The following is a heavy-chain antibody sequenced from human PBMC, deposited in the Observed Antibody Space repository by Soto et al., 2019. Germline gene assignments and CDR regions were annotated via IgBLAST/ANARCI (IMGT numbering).Heavy chain of an antibody. D-gene: IGHD5-12*01. J-gene: IGHJ6*03. CDR1: KFALNTYW. CDR3: AGGTDIVMGPDYYYHLDG. V-gene: IGHV3-7*03. CDR2: IDQDGSNK. Sequence: GVSLRLSCSASKFALNTYWMNWVRQAPGKGLEWVANIDQDGSNKHYVDSVEGRFTISRDNAKKSVFLQMSSLRVEDTAVYYCAGGTDIVMGPDYYYHLDGWGKGTKITVFS.